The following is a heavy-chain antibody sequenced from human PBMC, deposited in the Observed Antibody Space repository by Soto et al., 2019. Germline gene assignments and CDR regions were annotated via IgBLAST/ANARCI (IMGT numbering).Heavy chain of an antibody. Sequence: SETLSLTCTVSGGSISIYYWSWIRQPPGKGLEWIGYIYYSGSTNYNPSLKSRVTISVDTSKNQFSLKLSSVAAADTAVYYCARRLYGDDAFDIWGQGTMVTVSS. CDR2: IYYSGST. CDR3: ARRLYGDDAFDI. CDR1: GGSISIYY. D-gene: IGHD4-17*01. V-gene: IGHV4-59*08. J-gene: IGHJ3*02.